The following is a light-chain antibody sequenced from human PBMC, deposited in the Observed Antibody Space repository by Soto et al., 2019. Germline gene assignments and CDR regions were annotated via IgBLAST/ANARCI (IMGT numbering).Light chain of an antibody. CDR1: QSVSTY. CDR3: QQRSNWPPYN. J-gene: IGKJ2*01. CDR2: DAS. Sequence: EIVLTQSPATLSLSPGESVTLSCRASQSVSTYLAWYQHKPGLAPRLLISDASNRATGIPARFSGSGSGTDFTLTISGLEPEDFDVYYCQQRSNWPPYNFGQGTKLEIK. V-gene: IGKV3-11*01.